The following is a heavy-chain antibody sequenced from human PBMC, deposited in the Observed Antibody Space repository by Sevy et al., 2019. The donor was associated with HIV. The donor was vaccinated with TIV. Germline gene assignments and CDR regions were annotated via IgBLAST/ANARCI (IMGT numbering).Heavy chain of an antibody. CDR3: ARDRRDGLRGSWFDP. V-gene: IGHV1-69*04. CDR1: GGTFSSYA. J-gene: IGHJ5*02. CDR2: FIPILGIA. Sequence: ASVKVSFKASGGTFSSYAISWVRQAPGQGLEWMGRFIPILGIANYAQKFQGRVTITADKSKSTAYMELSSLRSEDTAVYYCARDRRDGLRGSWFDPWDQGTLVTVSS. D-gene: IGHD5-12*01.